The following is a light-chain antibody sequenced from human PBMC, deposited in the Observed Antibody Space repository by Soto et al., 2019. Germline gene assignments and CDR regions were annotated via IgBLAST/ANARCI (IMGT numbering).Light chain of an antibody. CDR3: SSYTTTSNI. CDR2: AVT. J-gene: IGLJ1*01. CDR1: SSDVGGYNY. V-gene: IGLV2-14*01. Sequence: QSVLTQPASVSGSPGQSITISCTGTSSDVGGYNYVSWYRQHPGKAPKLTIYAVTDRPSGVSSRFSGSKSGNTASLTISGLQAEDEADYYCSSYTTTSNIFGPAPQVTV.